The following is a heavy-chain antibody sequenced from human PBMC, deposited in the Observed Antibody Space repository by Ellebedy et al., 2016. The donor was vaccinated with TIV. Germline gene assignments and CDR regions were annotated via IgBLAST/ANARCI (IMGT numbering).Heavy chain of an antibody. Sequence: ASVKVSXKTSRGTFNKYAISWVRQAPGQGLEWMGGIVAIFGTAKHAQKFQGRVTITADEGTRTAYMELSRLRSDDTAVYYCVTRGYSGYDYFDYWGQGTLVTVSS. D-gene: IGHD5-12*01. CDR3: VTRGYSGYDYFDY. CDR1: RGTFNKYA. J-gene: IGHJ4*02. V-gene: IGHV1-69*13. CDR2: IVAIFGTA.